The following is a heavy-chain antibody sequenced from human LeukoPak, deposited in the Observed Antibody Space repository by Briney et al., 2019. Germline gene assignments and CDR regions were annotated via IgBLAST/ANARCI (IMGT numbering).Heavy chain of an antibody. CDR2: IIPIFGTA. D-gene: IGHD5-18*01. J-gene: IGHJ4*02. Sequence: SVKVSCKASGYTFTSYYMHWVRQAPGQGLEWMGGIIPIFGTANYAQKFQGRVTITADESTSTAYMELSSLRSEDTAVYYCARESEGRGYSYGFAPHLYYFDYWGQGTLVTVSS. CDR3: ARESEGRGYSYGFAPHLYYFDY. V-gene: IGHV1-69*13. CDR1: GYTFTSYY.